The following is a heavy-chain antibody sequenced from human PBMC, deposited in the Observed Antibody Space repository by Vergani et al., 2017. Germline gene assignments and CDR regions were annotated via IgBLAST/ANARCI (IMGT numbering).Heavy chain of an antibody. J-gene: IGHJ6*03. CDR2: ISYDGTNK. V-gene: IGHV3-30-3*01. Sequence: QVQLVESGGGVVQPGRSLRLSCAASGFTFGDHGIHWVRRAPGKGLEWVELISYDGTNKYYTNSVRGRFTISRDNSKSTLFLQMNSLRVEDIAVYYCARDRGDWRYSRYFYNYYMDVLGKGTTVTVSS. CDR3: ARDRGDWRYSRYFYNYYMDV. D-gene: IGHD2-21*02. CDR1: GFTFGDHG.